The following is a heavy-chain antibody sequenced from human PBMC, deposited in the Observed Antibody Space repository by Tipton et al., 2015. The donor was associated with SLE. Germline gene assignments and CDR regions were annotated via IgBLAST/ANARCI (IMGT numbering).Heavy chain of an antibody. CDR1: GGSISDYY. CDR2: IFYSGGT. D-gene: IGHD4-17*01. Sequence: TLSLTCSVSGGSISDYYWTWIRQPPGKGLEWIGYIFYSGGTNYNPSLKSRVTILVDTSKNEFSLRLSSVTAADTAVYFCAGGELRYGDYDFNYRGQGYLVSVSS. J-gene: IGHJ4*02. CDR3: AGGELRYGDYDFNY. V-gene: IGHV4-59*01.